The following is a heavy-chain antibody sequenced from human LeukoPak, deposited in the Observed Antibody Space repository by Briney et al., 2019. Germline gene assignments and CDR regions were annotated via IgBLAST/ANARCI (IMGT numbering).Heavy chain of an antibody. D-gene: IGHD1-26*01. V-gene: IGHV3-23*01. CDR2: ISGSGGST. CDR1: GFTFSSYA. Sequence: GGSLRLSCAASGFTFSSYAMSWVRQAPGKGLEWVSAISGSGGSTYYADSVRGRFTISRDNSKNTLYLQMNSLRAEDTAVYYCAKDRHSGSYERGPPGVSYFDYWGQGTLVTVSS. CDR3: AKDRHSGSYERGPPGVSYFDY. J-gene: IGHJ4*02.